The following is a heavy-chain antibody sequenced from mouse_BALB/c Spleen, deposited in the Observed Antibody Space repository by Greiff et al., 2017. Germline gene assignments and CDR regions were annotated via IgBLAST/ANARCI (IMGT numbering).Heavy chain of an antibody. CDR1: GYTFTDYA. D-gene: IGHD2-1*01. V-gene: IGHV1-67*01. CDR2: ISIYYDNT. Sequence: VQLQQSGPELVRPGESVKISCKGSGYTFTDYAMHWVKQSHAKSLEWIGVISIYYDNTNYNQKFKGKATMTVDKSSSTAYMELARLTSEDSAIYYCARMGKGAMDYWGQGTSVTVSS. J-gene: IGHJ4*01. CDR3: ARMGKGAMDY.